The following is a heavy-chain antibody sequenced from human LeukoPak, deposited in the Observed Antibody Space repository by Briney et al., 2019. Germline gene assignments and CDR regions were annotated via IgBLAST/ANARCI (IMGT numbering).Heavy chain of an antibody. CDR1: GFTFSSYA. J-gene: IGHJ3*02. Sequence: GGSLRLSCAASGFTFSSYAMHWGRQAPGKGLEWVAVISYDGSNKYYADSVKGRFTISRDNSKNTLYLQMNSLRAEDTAVYYCARGRFAFDIWGQGTMVTVFS. V-gene: IGHV3-30*04. D-gene: IGHD3-10*01. CDR3: ARGRFAFDI. CDR2: ISYDGSNK.